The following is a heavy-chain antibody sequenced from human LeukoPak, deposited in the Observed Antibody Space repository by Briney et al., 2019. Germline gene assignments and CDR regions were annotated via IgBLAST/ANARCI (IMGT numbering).Heavy chain of an antibody. J-gene: IGHJ6*02. Sequence: SETLSLTCTVSGGSLSSYYWSWIRQPAGKGLEWIGRIYTSGSTNYNPSRKSRVTMSVDTSKNQFSLKLSSVTAADTAVYYCARDVGGYSYYPYYYGMDVWGQGTTVTVSS. V-gene: IGHV4-4*07. D-gene: IGHD5-18*01. CDR2: IYTSGST. CDR1: GGSLSSYY. CDR3: ARDVGGYSYYPYYYGMDV.